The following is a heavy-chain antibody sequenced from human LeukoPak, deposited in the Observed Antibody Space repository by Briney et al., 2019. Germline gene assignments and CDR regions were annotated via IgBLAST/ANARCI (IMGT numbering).Heavy chain of an antibody. V-gene: IGHV3-9*01. J-gene: IGHJ5*02. D-gene: IGHD3-16*01. Sequence: GGSLRLSCAASGFTFDDYAMHWVRQAPGKGLEWVSGISWNSGSIGYADSVKGRFTISRDNAKNSLYLQMNSLRAEDTGVYYCANRVAQHDSWGQGTLVTVSS. CDR3: ANRVAQHDS. CDR1: GFTFDDYA. CDR2: ISWNSGSI.